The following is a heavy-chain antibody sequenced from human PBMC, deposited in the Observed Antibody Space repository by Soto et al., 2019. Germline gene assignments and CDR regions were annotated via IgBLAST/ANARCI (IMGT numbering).Heavy chain of an antibody. Sequence: QVQLVQSGAEVKKPGSSVKVSCKASGGTFSSYAISWVRQAPGQGLEWMGGIIPIFGTANYAQKFQGRVTITADESTSTAYMELSSLRYEDTAVYYCARDWAGSTRCNYYYYYGMDVWCPGTKVTVS. D-gene: IGHD2-2*01. CDR1: GGTFSSYA. V-gene: IGHV1-69*01. CDR2: IIPIFGTA. CDR3: ARDWAGSTRCNYYYYYGMDV. J-gene: IGHJ6*02.